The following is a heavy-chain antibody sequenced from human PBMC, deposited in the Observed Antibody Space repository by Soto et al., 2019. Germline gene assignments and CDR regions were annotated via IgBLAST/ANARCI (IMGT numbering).Heavy chain of an antibody. Sequence: ASVKVSCKASGYTFTSYCISWVRQAPGQGLEWMGWISAYNGNTNYAQKLQGRVTMTTDTSTSTAYMELRSLRSDDTAVYYCARVPLRYYYYYYGMVVWGQGTTVTVSS. V-gene: IGHV1-18*01. D-gene: IGHD3-9*01. CDR2: ISAYNGNT. CDR3: ARVPLRYYYYYYGMVV. CDR1: GYTFTSYC. J-gene: IGHJ6*02.